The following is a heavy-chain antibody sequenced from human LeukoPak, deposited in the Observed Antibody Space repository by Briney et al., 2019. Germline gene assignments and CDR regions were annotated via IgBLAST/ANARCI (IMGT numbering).Heavy chain of an antibody. D-gene: IGHD5-12*01. CDR3: ASAIVTTRNAWDC. J-gene: IGHJ4*02. V-gene: IGHV3-74*01. Sequence: GGSLRLSCAASEFTFSSYWMHWVCQAPRKGLVWVSRINSDGSSTNYADSVKGRFTISRDNAKNTLYLQMNSLRAEDTAVYYCASAIVTTRNAWDCWGQGALVTVSS. CDR2: INSDGSST. CDR1: EFTFSSYW.